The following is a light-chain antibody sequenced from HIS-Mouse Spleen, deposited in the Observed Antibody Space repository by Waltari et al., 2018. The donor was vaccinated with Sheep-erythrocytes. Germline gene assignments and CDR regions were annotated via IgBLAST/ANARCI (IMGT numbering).Light chain of an antibody. J-gene: IGKJ1*01. CDR2: AAS. CDR1: QSIRSY. V-gene: IGKV1-39*01. Sequence: DIHMTQSPSSLFASVGDRVTITGRASQSIRSYLTWYQQKPRKAPQLLIYAASSLQSGVPSRFSGSGSGTEFTLTISSLQPEDFATYYCQQRYSTPLTFGHGTKVEIK. CDR3: QQRYSTPLT.